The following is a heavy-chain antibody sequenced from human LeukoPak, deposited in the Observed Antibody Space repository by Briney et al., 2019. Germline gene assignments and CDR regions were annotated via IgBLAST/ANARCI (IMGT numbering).Heavy chain of an antibody. D-gene: IGHD3-3*01. CDR3: AKEFPTLSSVWSGYYYYYYYGMDV. CDR1: GFNFSSYG. CDR2: ISYDGSNK. Sequence: GGSLRLSCAASGFNFSSYGMHWVRQAPGKGLEWVAVISYDGSNKYYADSVKGRFTISRDNSKNTLYLQMNSLRAEDTAVYYCAKEFPTLSSVWSGYYYYYYYGMDVWGQGTTVTVSS. V-gene: IGHV3-30*18. J-gene: IGHJ6*02.